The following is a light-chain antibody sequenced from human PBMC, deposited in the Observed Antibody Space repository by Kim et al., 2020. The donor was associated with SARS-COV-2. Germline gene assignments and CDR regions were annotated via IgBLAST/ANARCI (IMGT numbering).Light chain of an antibody. CDR3: QQYGSSPLA. CDR1: QSVSSSY. CDR2: GAS. Sequence: SPGERAALSCSASQSVSSSYLACYQQRPGQAPRRIIYGASIRATGIPDRFSGSGSGTDFTLTISKLEPEDFAVYYCQQYGSSPLAFGGGTKVEIK. J-gene: IGKJ4*01. V-gene: IGKV3-20*01.